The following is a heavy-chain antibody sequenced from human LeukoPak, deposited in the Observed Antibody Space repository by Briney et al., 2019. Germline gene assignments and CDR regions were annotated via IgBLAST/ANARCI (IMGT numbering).Heavy chain of an antibody. CDR2: IYSGGST. V-gene: IGHV3-53*01. CDR1: GFTFSSAW. J-gene: IGHJ4*02. CDR3: ARTSIAAAGTYYFDY. Sequence: GSLSLSFAASGFTFSSAWMSWVRPAPGKGLEWVSVIYSGGSTYYADSVKGRFTISRDNSKNTLYLQMNSLRAEDTAVYYCARTSIAAAGTYYFDYWGQGTLVTVSS. D-gene: IGHD6-13*01.